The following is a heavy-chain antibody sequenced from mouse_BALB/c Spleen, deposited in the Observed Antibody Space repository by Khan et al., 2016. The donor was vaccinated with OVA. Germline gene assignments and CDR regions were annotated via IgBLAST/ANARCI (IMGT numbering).Heavy chain of an antibody. V-gene: IGHV5-17*02. D-gene: IGHD1-1*01. CDR2: ISGDSSTI. CDR1: GFTFSSYG. Sequence: EVELVESGGGLVQPGGSRKLSCAASGFTFSSYGMHWVRQAPEKGLEWVAYISGDSSTIYYADSVKGRFTISRANLKNTLFLQMTSLMSEDTAMYYCATSYYYGYYFDYWGPGTTLTVSS. CDR3: ATSYYYGYYFDY. J-gene: IGHJ2*01.